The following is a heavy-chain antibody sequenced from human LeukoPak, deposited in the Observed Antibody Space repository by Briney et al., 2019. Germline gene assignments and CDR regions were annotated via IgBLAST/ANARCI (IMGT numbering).Heavy chain of an antibody. D-gene: IGHD3-3*01. CDR1: GFTFPTYS. CDR3: AKGIFGVIHNGIDV. CDR2: INAAGDDM. Sequence: GGSLRLSCVASGFTFPTYSMAWVRPAPGKGLDWVSSINAAGDDMYYADSVKGRFSISRDNLKNTLYLQMHSLRAEDRAIYYCAKGIFGVIHNGIDVWGQGTAVTVSS. V-gene: IGHV3-23*01. J-gene: IGHJ6*02.